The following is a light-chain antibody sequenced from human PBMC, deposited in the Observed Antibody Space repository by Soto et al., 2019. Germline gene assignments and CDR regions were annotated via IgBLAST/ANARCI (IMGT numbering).Light chain of an antibody. CDR3: QQYDDWLRLT. Sequence: DIVLTQSPATLSLSPGERVTLSCGASPSVSSSRLAWYQQKPGQAPRLLMYDASRRAFGIPDRFSGSGSGTEFNLTISSLQSEDFAVYFCQQYDDWLRLTFGGGTKVDIK. V-gene: IGKV3D-20*01. J-gene: IGKJ4*01. CDR2: DAS. CDR1: PSVSSSR.